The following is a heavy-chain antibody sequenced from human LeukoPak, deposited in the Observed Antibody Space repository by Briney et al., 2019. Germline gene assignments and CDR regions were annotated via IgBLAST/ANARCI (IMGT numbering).Heavy chain of an antibody. CDR1: GGSISSYY. Sequence: SETLSLTCTVSGGSISSYYWSWIRQPPGKGLEWIGYIYYSGSTNYNPSLKSRVTISVDTSKNQFSLKLSSVTAAGTAVYYCARITFSTIVDYWGQGTLVTVSS. J-gene: IGHJ4*02. D-gene: IGHD1-20*01. V-gene: IGHV4-59*01. CDR2: IYYSGST. CDR3: ARITFSTIVDY.